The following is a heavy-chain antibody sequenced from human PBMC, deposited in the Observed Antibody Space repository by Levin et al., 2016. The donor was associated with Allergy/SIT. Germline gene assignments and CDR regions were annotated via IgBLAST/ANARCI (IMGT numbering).Heavy chain of an antibody. J-gene: IGHJ5*02. CDR2: ISSSSSYI. CDR3: ARGRSSGWPYNWFDP. CDR1: GFTFSSYS. V-gene: IGHV3-21*01. Sequence: GESLKISCAASGFTFSSYSMNWVRQAPGKGLEWVSSISSSSSYIYYADSVKGRFTISRDNAKNSLYLQMNSLRAEDTAVYYCARGRSSGWPYNWFDPWGQGTLVTVSS. D-gene: IGHD6-19*01.